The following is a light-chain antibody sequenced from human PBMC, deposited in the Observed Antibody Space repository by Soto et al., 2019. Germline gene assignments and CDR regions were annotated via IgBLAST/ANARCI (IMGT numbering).Light chain of an antibody. J-gene: IGKJ1*01. Sequence: DIQMTQSTSSLSASVGYRVSITCRASQSISSYLNWYQQKPGKAPKLLIYAASSLQSGVPSRFSGSGSGTDFTLTISSLQPEDFATYYCQQSYSNRWTFGQGTKVE. V-gene: IGKV1-39*01. CDR1: QSISSY. CDR3: QQSYSNRWT. CDR2: AAS.